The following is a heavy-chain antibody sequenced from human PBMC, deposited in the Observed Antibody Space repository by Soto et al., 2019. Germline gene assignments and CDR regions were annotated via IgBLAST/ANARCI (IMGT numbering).Heavy chain of an antibody. CDR1: GGSMSEYS. D-gene: IGHD3-10*01. CDR2: IYYLGST. J-gene: IGHJ4*02. CDR3: ARDGYDGAGSPYPAY. V-gene: IGHV4-59*01. Sequence: PSETLSLTCSVSGGSMSEYSWSWIRQCTGKGLEWIGYIYYLGSTDYNPSLKSRVTISVDTSKRQFSLRLTSVTAAETAVYYCARDGYDGAGSPYPAYWGPGTQVTVSS.